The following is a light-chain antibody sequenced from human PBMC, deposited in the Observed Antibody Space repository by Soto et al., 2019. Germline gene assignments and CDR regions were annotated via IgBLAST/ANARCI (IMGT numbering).Light chain of an antibody. CDR3: VQGTYWPPT. V-gene: IGKV2-30*01. Sequence: DVVMTQSPPSLPVTLGQPASISCRSSQSVVYSDGNAYLNWFQQRPGQSPRRLIYTVSNRDSGVPDRFRGGGSGTDFTLKISRVEAGDVGIYYCVQGTYWPPTFGQGTKV. CDR2: TVS. J-gene: IGKJ1*01. CDR1: QSVVYSDGNAY.